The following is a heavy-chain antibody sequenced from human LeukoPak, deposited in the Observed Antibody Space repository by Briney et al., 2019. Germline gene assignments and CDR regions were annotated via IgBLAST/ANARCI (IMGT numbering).Heavy chain of an antibody. CDR1: GDSVSSNSTA. V-gene: IGHV6-1*01. CDR3: ARGGQGDGYSADEAFDI. CDR2: TYYRSKWYS. Sequence: SQTLSLTCAISGDSVSSNSTACNLIRQSPSRGLEWLGRTYYRSKWYSDYAVSVKSRITINPDTSKNQFSLQLNSVTPEDTAVYYCARGGQGDGYSADEAFDIWGQGTMVTVSS. J-gene: IGHJ3*02. D-gene: IGHD5-24*01.